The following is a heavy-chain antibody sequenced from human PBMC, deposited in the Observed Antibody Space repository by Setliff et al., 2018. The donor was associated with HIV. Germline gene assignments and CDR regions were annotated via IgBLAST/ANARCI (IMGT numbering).Heavy chain of an antibody. CDR1: GYTLAELS. J-gene: IGHJ1*01. V-gene: IGHV1-24*01. D-gene: IGHD3-22*01. CDR2: FDPEDVET. Sequence: GASVKVSCKVPGYTLAELSIHWVRQAPGKGLEWMGGFDPEDVETVYAQKFQGRVTMTEDTSTDTAYMELSSLRSEDTAVYYCATVRRYYYDSSGQEYFQHWGQGTLVTVS. CDR3: ATVRRYYYDSSGQEYFQH.